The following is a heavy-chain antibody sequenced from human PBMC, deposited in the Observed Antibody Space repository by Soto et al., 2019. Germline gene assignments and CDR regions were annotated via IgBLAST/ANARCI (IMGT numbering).Heavy chain of an antibody. Sequence: EVQLVESGGGLVQPGGSLRLSCAASGLIFSDYHMDWVRQAPGKGLEWVGRIRRKANSYTTEYAASVKGRFTISGDASKNSLYLQMNSLKSEDTAVYYCAMLGGWSGGSSGMDVWGQGTTVTVSS. CDR2: IRRKANSYTT. D-gene: IGHD6-19*01. CDR1: GLIFSDYH. J-gene: IGHJ6*02. V-gene: IGHV3-72*01. CDR3: AMLGGWSGGSSGMDV.